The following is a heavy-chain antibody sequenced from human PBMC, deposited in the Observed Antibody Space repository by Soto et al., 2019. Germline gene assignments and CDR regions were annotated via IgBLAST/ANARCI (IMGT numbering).Heavy chain of an antibody. CDR3: ARDGNYLGRYCFDY. CDR1: GFTFSSYG. D-gene: IGHD3-10*01. CDR2: IWYDGSNK. J-gene: IGHJ4*02. V-gene: IGHV3-33*01. Sequence: QVQLVESGGGVVQPGRSLRLSCAASGFTFSSYGMHWVRQAPGKGLEWVAVIWYDGSNKYYADSVKGRFTISRDNSKTTLYLQMNSLRAEDTAVYYCARDGNYLGRYCFDYWGQGTLVTVSS.